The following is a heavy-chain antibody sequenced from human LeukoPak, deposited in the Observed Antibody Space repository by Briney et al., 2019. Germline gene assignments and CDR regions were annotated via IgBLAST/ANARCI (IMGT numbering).Heavy chain of an antibody. D-gene: IGHD3-16*01. CDR3: ARAPPPPLDHEGGFDY. V-gene: IGHV4-34*01. Sequence: KPSETLSLTCTVSGGSISSYYWSWIRQPPGKGLEWIGEINHSGSTNYNPSLKSRVTISVDTSKNQFSLKLSSVTAADTAVYYCARAPPPPLDHEGGFDYWGQGTLVTVSS. CDR1: GGSISSYY. CDR2: INHSGST. J-gene: IGHJ4*02.